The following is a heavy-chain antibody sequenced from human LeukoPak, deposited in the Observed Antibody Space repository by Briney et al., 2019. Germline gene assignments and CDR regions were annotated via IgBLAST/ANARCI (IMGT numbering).Heavy chain of an antibody. CDR2: MNPNSGNT. CDR3: ARKYRGYCSGGSCYSFGY. J-gene: IGHJ4*02. Sequence: ASVKVSCKASGYTFSDYDIIWVRQATGQGLEWMGWMNPNSGNTGYAQKFQGRVTMTRNTSISTAYMELSSLRSEDTAVYYCARKYRGYCSGGSCYSFGYWGQGTLVTVSS. V-gene: IGHV1-8*01. CDR1: GYTFSDYD. D-gene: IGHD2-15*01.